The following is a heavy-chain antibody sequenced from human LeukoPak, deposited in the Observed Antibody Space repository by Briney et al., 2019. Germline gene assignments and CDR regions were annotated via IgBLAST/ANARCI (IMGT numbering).Heavy chain of an antibody. CDR1: GYTFTSYD. D-gene: IGHD3-10*01. V-gene: IGHV1-8*01. J-gene: IGHJ6*02. CDR3: ARGESMVRGPPYYYYYGMDV. Sequence: GASVKVSCKASGYTFTSYDINWVRQATGQGLEWMGWMNPNSGNTGYAQKFQGRVTMTRNTSISTAYMELSSLRSEDTAVYYCARGESMVRGPPYYYYYGMDVWGQGTTVTVSS. CDR2: MNPNSGNT.